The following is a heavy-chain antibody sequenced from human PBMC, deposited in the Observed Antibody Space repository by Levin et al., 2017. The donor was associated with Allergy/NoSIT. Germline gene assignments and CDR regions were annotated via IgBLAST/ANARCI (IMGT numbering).Heavy chain of an antibody. J-gene: IGHJ6*03. CDR3: AKGNIDGLGYCTSTSCRDHYYYMDT. CDR2: ISYDGSNK. V-gene: IGHV3-30*18. CDR1: GLTFSSYG. Sequence: GGSLRLSCAASGLTFSSYGMHWVRQAPGKGLEWVAVISYDGSNKYFADSVKGRFTISRDNSKNTVYLQMNSLRGEDTAVYYCAKGNIDGLGYCTSTSCRDHYYYMDTWGKGTTVTVSS. D-gene: IGHD2-2*01.